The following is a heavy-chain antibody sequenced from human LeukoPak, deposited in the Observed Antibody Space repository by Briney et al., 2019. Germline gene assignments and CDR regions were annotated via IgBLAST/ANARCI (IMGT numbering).Heavy chain of an antibody. Sequence: PGGSLRLSCAASRFSVSDYWMHWVRQAPGKGLGWVSRINIDGSRPSYADSVKGRFTISRDNAKNTLYLQMNSLRVEDTALYYCARETREAGSGDHQIDSFDVWGQGTMVSVSS. CDR1: RFSVSDYW. CDR3: ARETREAGSGDHQIDSFDV. J-gene: IGHJ3*01. V-gene: IGHV3-74*01. CDR2: INIDGSRP. D-gene: IGHD2-15*01.